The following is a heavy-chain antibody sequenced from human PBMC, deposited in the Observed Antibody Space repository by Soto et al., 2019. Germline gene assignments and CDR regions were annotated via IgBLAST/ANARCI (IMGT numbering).Heavy chain of an antibody. CDR2: ISAYNGNT. CDR3: ARDWSYYDFWSGYYSSGWGDAFDI. J-gene: IGHJ3*02. Sequence: ASVKVSCKASGYTFTSYGISWVRQAPGQGLEWMGWISAYNGNTNYAQKLQGRVTMTTDTSTSTAYMELRSLRSDDTAVYYCARDWSYYDFWSGYYSSGWGDAFDIWRQGTMVTVSS. CDR1: GYTFTSYG. D-gene: IGHD3-3*01. V-gene: IGHV1-18*01.